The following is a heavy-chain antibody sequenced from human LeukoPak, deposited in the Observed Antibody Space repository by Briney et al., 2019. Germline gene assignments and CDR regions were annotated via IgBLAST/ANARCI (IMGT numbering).Heavy chain of an antibody. V-gene: IGHV4-34*01. CDR2: INHSGST. D-gene: IGHD1-14*01. J-gene: IGHJ5*02. CDR3: ARRLDVAGGWFDH. Sequence: PSETLSLTCAVYGGSFSGYYWSWIRQPPGKGLEWIGEINHSGSTNYNPSLKSRVTISVDTSKNQFSLKLSSVTAADTAVYYCARRLDVAGGWFDHWGQGTLVTVSS. CDR1: GGSFSGYY.